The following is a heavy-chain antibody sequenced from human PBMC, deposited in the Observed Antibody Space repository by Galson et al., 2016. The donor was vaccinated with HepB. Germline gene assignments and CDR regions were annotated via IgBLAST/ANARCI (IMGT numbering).Heavy chain of an antibody. CDR1: GFTFSSYD. CDR2: ISDSGDGT. D-gene: IGHD1-7*01. CDR3: TKDRRNSAPGFYDMDV. J-gene: IGHJ6*02. V-gene: IGHV3-23*01. Sequence: SLRLSCAASGFTFSSYDMHWVRQATGMGLEGVTAISDSGDGTYYAESAKGRFTISRDNSKCMVFLQMNSLRAEDTALYYCTKDRRNSAPGFYDMDVWGQGTTVIVSS.